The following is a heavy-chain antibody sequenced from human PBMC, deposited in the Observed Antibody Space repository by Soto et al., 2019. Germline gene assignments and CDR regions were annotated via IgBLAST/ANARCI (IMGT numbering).Heavy chain of an antibody. CDR2: IYYSGSS. CDR1: GVSISSGDYY. J-gene: IGHJ4*02. CDR3: ARDVYGDIAYFDY. D-gene: IGHD4-17*01. Sequence: SETLSLTCTVSGVSISSGDYYGSWIRQPPGKGLEWIGYIYYSGSSYYNPSLKSRVTMSIDTSKNQFSLKLSSVTAADTAVYYCARDVYGDIAYFDYWGQGALVTVSS. V-gene: IGHV4-30-4*01.